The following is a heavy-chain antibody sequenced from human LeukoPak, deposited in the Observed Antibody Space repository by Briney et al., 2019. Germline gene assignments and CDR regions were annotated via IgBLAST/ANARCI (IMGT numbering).Heavy chain of an antibody. V-gene: IGHV4-59*01. CDR2: IYYSGST. D-gene: IGHD5-12*01. CDR3: ARNSGYPLFDY. J-gene: IGHJ4*02. CDR1: GGSISSYY. Sequence: PSETLSLTCTVSGGSISSYYWSWIRQPPGKGLEWIGYIYYSGSTNYNPSLKSRVTISVDTSKNQFSLKLSSVTAADTAVYYCARNSGYPLFDYWGQGTLVTVSS.